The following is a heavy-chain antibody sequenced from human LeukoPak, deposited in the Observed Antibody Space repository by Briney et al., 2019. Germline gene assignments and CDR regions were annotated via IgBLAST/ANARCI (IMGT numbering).Heavy chain of an antibody. Sequence: PGGSLRLSCAASGFTFSGYEMNWARQAPGKGLEWVSYISTFGGTIYYADSVKGRFTISRDNAKKSLYLQMNGLRAEDTAVYYCARDYSYGVHYYFDYWGQGALVTVSS. D-gene: IGHD5-18*01. J-gene: IGHJ4*02. CDR3: ARDYSYGVHYYFDY. V-gene: IGHV3-48*03. CDR2: ISTFGGTI. CDR1: GFTFSGYE.